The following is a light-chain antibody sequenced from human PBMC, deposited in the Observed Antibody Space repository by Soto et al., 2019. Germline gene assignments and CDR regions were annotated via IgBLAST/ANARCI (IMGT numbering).Light chain of an antibody. J-gene: IGLJ3*02. Sequence: LTQPPSASGTPGQRVTISCSGSSSNIGGNTVNWYQQLPGTAPKLLIYSNNQRPSGVPDRFSGSKSGTSASLAISGLQSEDEADYYCAPWDDSLNGPVFGGGTKVTVL. V-gene: IGLV1-44*01. CDR3: APWDDSLNGPV. CDR2: SNN. CDR1: SSNIGGNT.